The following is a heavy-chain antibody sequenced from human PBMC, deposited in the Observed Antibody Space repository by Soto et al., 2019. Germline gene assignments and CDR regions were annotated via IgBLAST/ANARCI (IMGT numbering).Heavy chain of an antibody. J-gene: IGHJ6*02. V-gene: IGHV5-51*01. CDR3: ASGYYDILTGPYYGMDV. CDR1: GYSFTSYW. CDR2: IYPGDSDT. D-gene: IGHD3-9*01. Sequence: GESLKISCKGSGYSFTSYWIGWVRQMPGKGLEWMGIIYPGDSDTRYSPSFQGQVTISADKSISTAYLQWSSLKASDIAMYYCASGYYDILTGPYYGMDVWGQGTTVTVSS.